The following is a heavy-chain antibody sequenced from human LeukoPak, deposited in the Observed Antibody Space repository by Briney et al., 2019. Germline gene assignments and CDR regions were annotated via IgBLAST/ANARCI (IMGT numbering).Heavy chain of an antibody. V-gene: IGHV3-48*01. D-gene: IGHD3-10*01. J-gene: IGHJ4*02. CDR3: ARVYYGSGSHI. CDR1: GFTFSSYS. Sequence: AGGSLRLSCAASGFTFSSYSMNWVRQAPGKGLEWVSYISSSSSTIYYADSVKGRFTISRDNAKNSLYLLMNSLRAEDTAVYYCARVYYGSGSHIWGQGTLVTVSS. CDR2: ISSSSSTI.